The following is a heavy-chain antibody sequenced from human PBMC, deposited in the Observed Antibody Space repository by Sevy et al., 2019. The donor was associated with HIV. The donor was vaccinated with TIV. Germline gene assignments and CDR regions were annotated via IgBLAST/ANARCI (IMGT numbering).Heavy chain of an antibody. V-gene: IGHV1-69*13. CDR1: GCTFDTYS. Sequence: ASVKVSCKASGCTFDTYSISWLRQAPGQGLEWMGGITPFFGSTNYAQKFQGRVTITADASTSTAYMDLSGLRPEDSAVYFCARDRDITFGGGDAFDVWGQGTMVTVSS. CDR2: ITPFFGST. J-gene: IGHJ3*01. D-gene: IGHD3-16*01. CDR3: ARDRDITFGGGDAFDV.